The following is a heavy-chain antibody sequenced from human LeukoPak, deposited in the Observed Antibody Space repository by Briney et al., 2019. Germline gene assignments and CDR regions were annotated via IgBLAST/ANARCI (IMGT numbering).Heavy chain of an antibody. CDR2: IGGSDGRT. CDR3: AKDSSSYDWGYMDV. V-gene: IGHV3-23*01. D-gene: IGHD3-22*01. CDR1: GFTFSTYA. J-gene: IGHJ6*03. Sequence: GGSLRLSCAASGFTFSTYAMSWVHQAPGKGLEWVSLIGGSDGRTRYADSVKGRFTISRDNSKNTLYLEMNSLRAEDTAVYYCAKDSSSYDWGYMDVWGKGTTVTISS.